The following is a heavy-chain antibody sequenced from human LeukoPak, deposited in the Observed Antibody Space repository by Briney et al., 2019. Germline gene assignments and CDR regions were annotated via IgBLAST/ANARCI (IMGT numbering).Heavy chain of an antibody. V-gene: IGHV5-51*01. J-gene: IGHJ3*02. CDR2: IYPGDSDT. D-gene: IGHD2/OR15-2a*01. CDR3: ARPNVVGDADDAFDI. CDR1: GYSFTSYW. Sequence: GESLKISCKGSGYSFTSYWIGWVRQMPGKGLEWMGIIYPGDSDTRYSPSFQGQVTISADKSISTAYLQWSSLKASDTAMYYCARPNVVGDADDAFDIWGQGTMVTVSS.